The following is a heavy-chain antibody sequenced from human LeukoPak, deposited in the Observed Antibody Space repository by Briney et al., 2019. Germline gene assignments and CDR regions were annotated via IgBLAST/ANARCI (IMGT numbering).Heavy chain of an antibody. CDR2: SGSGGST. J-gene: IGHJ4*02. Sequence: SGSGGSTYYADSVKGRFTISRDNSKNTLYLQMNSLRAEDTAVYYCARDQGSYGFWSGYYYYWGQGTLVTVSS. D-gene: IGHD3-3*01. CDR3: ARDQGSYGFWSGYYYY. V-gene: IGHV3-23*01.